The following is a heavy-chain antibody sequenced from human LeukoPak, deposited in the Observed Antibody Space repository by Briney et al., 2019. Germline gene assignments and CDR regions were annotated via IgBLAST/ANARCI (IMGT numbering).Heavy chain of an antibody. V-gene: IGHV3-48*01. CDR1: GFTFSSYS. J-gene: IGHJ4*02. CDR3: ARRGSGFGFWYFDY. Sequence: PGGSLRLSCAASGFTFSSYSMNWVRQAPGKGLEWVSYISSSSSTIYYADSVKGRFTISRDNAKNSLYLQMNSLRAEDTAVYYCARRGSGFGFWYFDYWGQGTLVTVSS. CDR2: ISSSSSTI. D-gene: IGHD6-19*01.